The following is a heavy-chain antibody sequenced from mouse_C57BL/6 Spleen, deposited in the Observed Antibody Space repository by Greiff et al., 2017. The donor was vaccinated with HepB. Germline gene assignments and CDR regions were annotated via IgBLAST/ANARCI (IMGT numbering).Heavy chain of an antibody. V-gene: IGHV14-4*01. CDR3: TTRGYGSSWFAY. CDR2: IDPENGDT. J-gene: IGHJ3*01. D-gene: IGHD1-1*01. CDR1: GFNIKDDY. Sequence: EVKLMESGAELVRPGASVKLSCTASGFNIKDDYMHWVKQRPEQGLEWIGWIDPENGDTEYASKFQGKATITADTSSNTAYLQLSSLTSEDTAVYYCTTRGYGSSWFAYWGQGTLVTVSA.